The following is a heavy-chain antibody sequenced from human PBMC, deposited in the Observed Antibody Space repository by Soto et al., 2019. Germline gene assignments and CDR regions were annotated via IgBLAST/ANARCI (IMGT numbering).Heavy chain of an antibody. CDR1: GGSIRDYY. CDR3: ARESRYSSSWYPRWFDP. D-gene: IGHD6-13*01. Sequence: SETLSLTCTVSGGSIRDYYWSWIRQHPGKGLEWIGYIYYSGSTYYNPSLKSRVTISVDTSKNQFSLKLSSVTAADTAVYYCARESRYSSSWYPRWFDPWGQGTLVTVSS. J-gene: IGHJ5*02. V-gene: IGHV4-31*03. CDR2: IYYSGST.